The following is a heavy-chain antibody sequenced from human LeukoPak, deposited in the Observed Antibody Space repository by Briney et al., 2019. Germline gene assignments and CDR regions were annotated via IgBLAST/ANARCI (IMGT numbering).Heavy chain of an antibody. CDR2: INHSGST. J-gene: IGHJ5*02. CDR1: GGSFSGYY. Sequence: SETLSLTCAVYGGSFSGYYWSRIRQPPGKGLEWIGEINHSGSTNYNPSLKSRVTISVDTSKNQFSLKLSSVTAADTAVYYCARGGDVVVVAANNWFDPWGQGTLVTVSS. D-gene: IGHD2-15*01. V-gene: IGHV4-34*01. CDR3: ARGGDVVVVAANNWFDP.